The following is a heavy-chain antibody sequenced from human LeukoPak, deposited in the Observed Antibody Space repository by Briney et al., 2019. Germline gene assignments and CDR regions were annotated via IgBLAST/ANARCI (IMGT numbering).Heavy chain of an antibody. Sequence: GGSLRLSCAASGFTFSSYSMNWVRQAPGKGLEWVSSISSSSSYIYYADSVKGRFTISRDNAKNSLYLQMNSLRAEDTAVYYCARRYSSGWRWAESYYYYMDVWGKGTTVTASS. CDR1: GFTFSSYS. V-gene: IGHV3-21*01. CDR3: ARRYSSGWRWAESYYYYMDV. CDR2: ISSSSSYI. J-gene: IGHJ6*03. D-gene: IGHD6-19*01.